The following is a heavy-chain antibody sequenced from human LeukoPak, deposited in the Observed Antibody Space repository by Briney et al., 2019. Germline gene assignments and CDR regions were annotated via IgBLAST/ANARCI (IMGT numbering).Heavy chain of an antibody. D-gene: IGHD3-9*01. J-gene: IGHJ5*02. CDR2: FDPEDGET. CDR1: GYTLTELS. Sequence: GASVKVSCKVSGYTLTELSMHWVRQAPGKGLEWMGGFDPEDGETIYAQKFQGRVTMTEDTSTDTAYMELSSLRSEDTAVYYCATGARVTLRYFDWLLYGWFDPWGQGTLVTVSS. V-gene: IGHV1-24*01. CDR3: ATGARVTLRYFDWLLYGWFDP.